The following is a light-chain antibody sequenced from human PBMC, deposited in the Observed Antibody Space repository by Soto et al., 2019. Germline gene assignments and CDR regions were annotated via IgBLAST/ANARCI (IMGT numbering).Light chain of an antibody. CDR1: SSDVGGYNS. CDR2: NVS. V-gene: IGLV2-14*03. CDR3: SSYTSSNTYV. Sequence: QSALTQPASVSGSHVQSIAISCTGTSSDVGGYNSVSWYQQHPGKAPKLMIYNVSNRPSGVSDRFSGSKSGNTASLTISGLQAEDEADYYCSSYTSSNTYVFGTGTKVTVL. J-gene: IGLJ1*01.